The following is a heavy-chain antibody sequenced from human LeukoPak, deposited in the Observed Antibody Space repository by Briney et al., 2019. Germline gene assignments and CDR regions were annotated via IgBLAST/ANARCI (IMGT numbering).Heavy chain of an antibody. CDR1: GFTFSNYW. D-gene: IGHD3-22*01. CDR3: TRIFYYETGGYYPDH. J-gene: IGHJ4*02. Sequence: GGSLRLSCAASGFTFSNYWMAWVRQAPGRGLEWVASIEPDGSVIYYGDSVKGRFTLSRDNTKNSLYLQMNSLKTEDTAVYYCTRIFYYETGGYYPDHWGQGTLVTVSS. CDR2: IEPDGSVI. V-gene: IGHV3-7*05.